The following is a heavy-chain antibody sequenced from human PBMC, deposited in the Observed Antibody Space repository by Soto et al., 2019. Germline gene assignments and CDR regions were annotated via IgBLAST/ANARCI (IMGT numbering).Heavy chain of an antibody. Sequence: GASVKVSCKASGYTFTSYAMHWVRQAPGQRLEWMGWINAGNGNTKYSQKFQGRVTITRDTSASTAYMELSSLRSEDTAVYYFARDATDFWSATSDFYSWGQERRFT. V-gene: IGHV1-3*01. CDR1: GYTFTSYA. CDR2: INAGNGNT. D-gene: IGHD3-3*01. CDR3: ARDATDFWSATSDFYS. J-gene: IGHJ3*02.